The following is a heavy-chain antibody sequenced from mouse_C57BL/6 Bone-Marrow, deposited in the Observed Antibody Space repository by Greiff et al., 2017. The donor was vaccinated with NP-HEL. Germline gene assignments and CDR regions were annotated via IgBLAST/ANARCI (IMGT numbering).Heavy chain of an antibody. CDR1: GYAFTNYL. V-gene: IGHV1-54*01. Sequence: QLQQSGAELVRPGTSVKVSCKASGYAFTNYLIEWVKQRPGQGLEWIGVIIPGSGGTNYNEKFKGKATLTSDKSSSTAHMQLSSLTSEYSAVYFCARRGTTVVAHWYFDVWGTGTTVTVSS. CDR3: ARRGTTVVAHWYFDV. D-gene: IGHD1-1*01. CDR2: IIPGSGGT. J-gene: IGHJ1*03.